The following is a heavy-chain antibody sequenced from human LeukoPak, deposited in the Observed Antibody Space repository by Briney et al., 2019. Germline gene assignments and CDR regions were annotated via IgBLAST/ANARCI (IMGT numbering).Heavy chain of an antibody. CDR1: GFTFSTYA. D-gene: IGHD2-2*01. Sequence: GGSLRLSCAASGFTFSTYAMKWVRQAPGGGLKGVSCITRDSAYIYYAHSVKGGFTISRDNAENSLYLQMNSLRAEDTAVYYCARYGVSSSTSYIDFWGQGTLVTVSS. CDR2: ITRDSAYI. CDR3: ARYGVSSSTSYIDF. J-gene: IGHJ4*02. V-gene: IGHV3-21*01.